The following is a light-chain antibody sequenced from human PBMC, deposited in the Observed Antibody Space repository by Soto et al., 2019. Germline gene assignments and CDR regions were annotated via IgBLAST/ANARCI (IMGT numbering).Light chain of an antibody. J-gene: IGLJ2*01. CDR2: DVH. V-gene: IGLV2-14*01. CDR1: SSDVGGYNY. CDR3: ASYTSGSTLEV. Sequence: QSALTQPASVSGSPGQSITISCTGTSSDVGGYNYVSWYQQHPGKAPKLMIYDVHHRPSGVSDRFSGSKSGNTASLTISGLQADDEADYYCASYTSGSTLEVFGGGTKLTVL.